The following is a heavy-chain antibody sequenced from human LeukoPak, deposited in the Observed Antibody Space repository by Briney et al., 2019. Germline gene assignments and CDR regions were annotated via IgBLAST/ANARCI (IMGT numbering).Heavy chain of an antibody. CDR3: ARQGYSSSWYPGTHYYYYMDV. CDR1: GYSFTSYW. CDR2: IYPGDSDT. D-gene: IGHD6-13*01. V-gene: IGHV5-51*01. J-gene: IGHJ6*03. Sequence: GESLKISCKGSGYSFTSYWIGWVRQMPGKGLEWMGIIYPGDSDTRYSPSFQGQVTISADKSISTAYLQWSSLKASDTAMYYCARQGYSSSWYPGTHYYYYMDVWGKGTTVTVPS.